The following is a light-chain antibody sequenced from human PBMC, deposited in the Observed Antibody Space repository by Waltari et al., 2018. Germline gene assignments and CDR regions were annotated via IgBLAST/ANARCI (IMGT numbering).Light chain of an antibody. CDR3: QQFNTYPYT. J-gene: IGKJ2*01. CDR1: QGLSSA. Sequence: AIQLTQSPSSLSASVGHRVPITCRASQGLSSALAWYQQKPGKAPKLLIYYASRLETGVPSRFSGSGSGTDFSLTISGLQPVDFATYHCQQFNTYPYTFGQGTKVEIK. CDR2: YAS. V-gene: IGKV1-13*02.